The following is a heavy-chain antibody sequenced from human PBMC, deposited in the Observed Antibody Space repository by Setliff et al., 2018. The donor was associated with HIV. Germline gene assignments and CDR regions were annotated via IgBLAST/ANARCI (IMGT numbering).Heavy chain of an antibody. CDR3: ARVIGYFSGWYLKY. CDR2: MNPNSGNT. CDR1: GYTFTSYD. V-gene: IGHV1-8*02. D-gene: IGHD6-19*01. J-gene: IGHJ4*02. Sequence: ASVKVSCKASGYTFTSYDINWVRQAPGQGLEWRGWMNPNSGNTGYARKFQGRITMTRNTSITTAYMELSSLGSEDTAVYYCARVIGYFSGWYLKYWGQGTPVTVSS.